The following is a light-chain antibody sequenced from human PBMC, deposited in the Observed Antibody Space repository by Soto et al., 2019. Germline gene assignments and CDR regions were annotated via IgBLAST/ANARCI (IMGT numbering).Light chain of an antibody. CDR1: QSVGGY. CDR3: HQYSDWPYT. V-gene: IGKV3-15*01. J-gene: IGKJ2*01. Sequence: EIVMTQSPVTLSVSPGERAALSCRASQSVGGYLVWYQQKPGQAPRLVIHGASTRATGIPPRFSGSGSGTEFTLTISSLQSEDLAVYYCHQYSDWPYTFGQGTKLEIK. CDR2: GAS.